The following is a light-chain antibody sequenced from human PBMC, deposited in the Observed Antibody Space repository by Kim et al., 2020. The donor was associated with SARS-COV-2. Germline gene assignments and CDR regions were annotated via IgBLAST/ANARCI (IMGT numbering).Light chain of an antibody. J-gene: IGLJ3*02. CDR1: TGAVTSGHY. V-gene: IGLV7-46*01. Sequence: QAVVTQEPSLTVSPGGTVTLTCGSSTGAVTSGHYPYWFQQKPGQAPRTLIYDTSNKHSWTPARFSGSLLGGKAALTLSGAQPEDEAEYYCLLYYGGDRVFGVGAQLSDL. CDR3: LLYYGGDRV. CDR2: DTS.